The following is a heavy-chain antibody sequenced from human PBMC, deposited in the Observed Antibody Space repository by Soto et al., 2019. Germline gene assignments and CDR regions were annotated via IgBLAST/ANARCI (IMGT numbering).Heavy chain of an antibody. Sequence: GGSLRLSCAASGFTFSSYWMHWVRQAPGKGLVWVSHISYDGTETTYADSVKGRFTISRDNPKSTLYLQMNSVRAEDTGVYYCARGSEAYYYYYGMDVWGQGTTVTVSS. CDR3: ARGSEAYYYYYGMDV. V-gene: IGHV3-74*03. CDR1: GFTFSSYW. CDR2: ISYDGTET. J-gene: IGHJ6*02.